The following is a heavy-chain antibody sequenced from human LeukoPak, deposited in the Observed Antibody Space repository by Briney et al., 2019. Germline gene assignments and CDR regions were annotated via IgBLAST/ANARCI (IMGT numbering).Heavy chain of an antibody. Sequence: SETLSLTCAVYGGSFSGYYWSWIRQPPGKGLEWMGEINHSGSTNYNPSLKSRVTISVDTSKNQFSLKLSSVTAADTAVYYCARERGYYYGSGSYYNGYYYYYGMDVWGQGTTVTVSS. CDR3: ARERGYYYGSGSYYNGYYYYYGMDV. CDR1: GGSFSGYY. V-gene: IGHV4-34*01. J-gene: IGHJ6*02. CDR2: INHSGST. D-gene: IGHD3-10*01.